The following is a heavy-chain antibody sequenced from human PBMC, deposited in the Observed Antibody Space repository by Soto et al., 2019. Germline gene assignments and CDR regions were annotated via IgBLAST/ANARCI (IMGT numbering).Heavy chain of an antibody. CDR1: GGTFSSYT. V-gene: IGHV1-69*15. CDR2: FIPIFGTA. Sequence: QVQLVQSGAEVKKPGSSVKVSCTASGGTFSSYTFTWVRQAPGQGLEWMGTFIPIFGTANYAQKFQGRVTITADESTSTAYMELSSLRSEDTAVYYCASSSGFPYYCDSWGQGTLVTVSS. D-gene: IGHD3-22*01. CDR3: ASSSGFPYYCDS. J-gene: IGHJ4*02.